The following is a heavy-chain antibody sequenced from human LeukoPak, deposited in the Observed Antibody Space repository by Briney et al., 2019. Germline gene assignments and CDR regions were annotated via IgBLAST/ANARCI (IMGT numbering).Heavy chain of an antibody. J-gene: IGHJ3*02. CDR3: ATTLYCDSSSCYDAFGI. CDR1: GGSISSSSYY. D-gene: IGHD2-2*01. Sequence: PSETLSLTCTVSGGSISSSSYYWAWIRQTPGTGLEWIGSIYYTGRTYYNPSLKSRVTMSVDTSKNQFSLKLSSVTAGDTAVYYCATTLYCDSSSCYDAFGIWGLGTKVTVSS. V-gene: IGHV4-39*01. CDR2: IYYTGRT.